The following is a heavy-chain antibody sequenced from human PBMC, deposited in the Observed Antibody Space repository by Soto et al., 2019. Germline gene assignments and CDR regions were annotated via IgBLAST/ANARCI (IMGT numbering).Heavy chain of an antibody. J-gene: IGHJ3*02. V-gene: IGHV7-4-1*01. CDR1: GYTFTSYD. Sequence: QVQLVQSGSELKKPGASVKVSCKASGYTFTSYDLNWVRQAPGQGLEWMGWINTNTGNPTSAQGFTGRFVLSSDTSVRTEYLQIFSLMAEDNAVYYCARITRNDDAFDIWGQGTLVTVSS. CDR2: INTNTGNP. CDR3: ARITRNDDAFDI. D-gene: IGHD1-20*01.